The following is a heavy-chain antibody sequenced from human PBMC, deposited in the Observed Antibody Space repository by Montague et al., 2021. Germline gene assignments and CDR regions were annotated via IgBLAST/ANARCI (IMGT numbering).Heavy chain of an antibody. CDR1: GGAVSSDGYY. J-gene: IGHJ4*02. CDR3: AGGGHYDGNCFDY. D-gene: IGHD4-23*01. Sequence: SETLSLTCNVSGGAVSSDGYYWSWIRQHPGKGLEWIGYIYSSGSTYYNPSLKSRITISVDTSKNQFSLRLSSVTAADTAVYYCAGGGHYDGNCFDYWGQGTLVTVSS. V-gene: IGHV4-61*08. CDR2: IYSSGST.